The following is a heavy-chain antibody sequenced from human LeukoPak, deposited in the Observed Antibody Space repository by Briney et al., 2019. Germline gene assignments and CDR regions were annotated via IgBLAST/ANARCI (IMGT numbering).Heavy chain of an antibody. D-gene: IGHD3-22*01. J-gene: IGHJ3*02. CDR2: ISYDGSNK. CDR1: GFTLSSYT. V-gene: IGHV3-30-3*01. Sequence: GGSLRLSCAASGFTLSSYTVNWVRQAPGKGLEWVAVISYDGSNKYYADSVKGRFTISRDNSKNTLYLQMNSLRAEDTAVYYCAMQPGYYDSSGYYPGAFDIWGQGTMVTVSS. CDR3: AMQPGYYDSSGYYPGAFDI.